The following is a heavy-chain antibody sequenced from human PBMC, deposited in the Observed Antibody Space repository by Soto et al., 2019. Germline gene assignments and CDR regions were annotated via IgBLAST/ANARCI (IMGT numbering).Heavy chain of an antibody. V-gene: IGHV1-3*01. CDR1: GYTFTSYA. CDR3: ARDKREGYCSISSCYAGHWGPYDF. D-gene: IGHD2-2*01. J-gene: IGHJ3*01. Sequence: ASVKVSCKASGYTFTSYAMHWVRQAPGQRLEWMGWINAGNGNTKYSQKFQGRVTITRDTSASTAYMELSSLRSEDTAVYYCARDKREGYCSISSCYAGHWGPYDFWGQG. CDR2: INAGNGNT.